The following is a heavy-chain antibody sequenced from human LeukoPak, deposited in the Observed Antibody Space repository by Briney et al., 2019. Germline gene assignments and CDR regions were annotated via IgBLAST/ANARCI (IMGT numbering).Heavy chain of an antibody. D-gene: IGHD5-12*01. Sequence: SETLSLTCAVYGGSFSGYYWSWIRQPPGKGLEWIGEINHSGSTNYNPSLQSRVTLSVDTSQNQFSPNLTSVTAADTAVYYCAKTRVEYTGYDYYFDFWGQGTLVSVSS. CDR2: INHSGST. J-gene: IGHJ4*02. V-gene: IGHV4-34*01. CDR1: GGSFSGYY. CDR3: AKTRVEYTGYDYYFDF.